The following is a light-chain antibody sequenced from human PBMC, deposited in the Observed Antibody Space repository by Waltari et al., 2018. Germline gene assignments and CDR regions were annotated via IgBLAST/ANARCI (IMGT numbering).Light chain of an antibody. CDR3: CSYRGGHSWV. CDR2: AVN. J-gene: IGLJ3*02. Sequence: QSALTLPASVSGSPGQPISISCTGTSNDIRSYNRVSWYQHHPGKAPKLLIYAVNKRPSGVSGRFSGSKSGNTASLTISGLQAEDEGDYYCCSYRGGHSWVFGGGAKLTVL. V-gene: IGLV2-23*02. CDR1: SNDIRSYNR.